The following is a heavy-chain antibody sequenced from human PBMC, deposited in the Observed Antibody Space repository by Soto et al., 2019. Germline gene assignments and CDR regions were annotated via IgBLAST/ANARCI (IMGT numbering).Heavy chain of an antibody. J-gene: IGHJ4*02. CDR1: GFTFSSYG. CDR3: ASGHNWNYPNY. Sequence: GGSLRLSCAASGFTFSSYGIHWVRQAPGKGLEWVAVIWYDGSKKYYADSVKGRFTISRDNSKNTLYLQMNSLRAEDTAVYYCASGHNWNYPNYWGQGTLVTVSS. CDR2: IWYDGSKK. D-gene: IGHD1-7*01. V-gene: IGHV3-33*01.